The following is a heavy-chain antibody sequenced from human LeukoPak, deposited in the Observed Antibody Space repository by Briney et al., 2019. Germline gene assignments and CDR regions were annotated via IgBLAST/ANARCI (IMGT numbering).Heavy chain of an antibody. J-gene: IGHJ4*02. Sequence: SETLSLTCTVSGGSISSYYWSWNRQPPGKGLEWIGYFYYSGSTNYNPSLKSRVTISADTSKNQFALKLSFVTAADTAVYYCARSNPMTTVGNFDYWGQGTLVTVSS. D-gene: IGHD4-23*01. CDR1: GGSISSYY. CDR3: ARSNPMTTVGNFDY. CDR2: FYYSGST. V-gene: IGHV4-59*08.